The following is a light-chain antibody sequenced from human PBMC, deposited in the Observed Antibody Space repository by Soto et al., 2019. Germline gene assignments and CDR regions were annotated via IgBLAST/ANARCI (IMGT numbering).Light chain of an antibody. CDR3: QQRSNWRVT. CDR1: QSVNIY. J-gene: IGKJ4*01. CDR2: DAS. V-gene: IGKV3-11*01. Sequence: SPGERATLSCRASQSVNIYLAWYQQKPGQAPRLLIYDASNRATGIPARFSGSGSGTDFTLTISSLEPEDIAVYYCQQRSNWRVTFGGGTKVDIK.